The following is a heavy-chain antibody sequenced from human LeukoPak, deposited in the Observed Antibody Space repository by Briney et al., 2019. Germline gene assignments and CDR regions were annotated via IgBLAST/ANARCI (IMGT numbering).Heavy chain of an antibody. D-gene: IGHD3-16*01. J-gene: IGHJ4*02. CDR1: GYTFTGYY. CDR3: ARRIMITFGEFHFDY. Sequence: ASVKASCKASGYTFTGYYMHWVRQAPGQGLEWMGWINPNSGGTNYAQKFQGRVTMTRDTSISTAYMELSRLRSDDTAVYYCARRIMITFGEFHFDYWGQGTLVTVSS. V-gene: IGHV1-2*02. CDR2: INPNSGGT.